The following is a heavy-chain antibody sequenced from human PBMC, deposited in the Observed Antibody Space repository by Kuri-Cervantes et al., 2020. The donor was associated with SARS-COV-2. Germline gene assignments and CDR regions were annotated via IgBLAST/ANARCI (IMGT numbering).Heavy chain of an antibody. CDR3: ARATRGYSYGSFDY. D-gene: IGHD5-18*01. J-gene: IGHJ4*02. CDR1: GGSFSGYY. Sequence: GSLRLSCAVYGGSFSGYYWSWIRQPPGKGLEWIGEINHSGSTNYNPSLKSRVTISVDKSKNQSSLKLSSVTAADTAVYYCARATRGYSYGSFDYWGQGTLVTVSS. CDR2: INHSGST. V-gene: IGHV4-34*01.